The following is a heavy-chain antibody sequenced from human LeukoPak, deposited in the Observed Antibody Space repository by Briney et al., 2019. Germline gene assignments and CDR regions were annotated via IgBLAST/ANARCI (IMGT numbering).Heavy chain of an antibody. Sequence: GGSLRLSCAASGFTFSSYSMNWVRQAPGKGLEWVSVIYNGGNTYYADSVKGRFTISGDNSKNTLYLQMNSLRAEDTAVYYCAKENYYDSSGYYRDWGQGTLVTVSS. CDR1: GFTFSSYS. J-gene: IGHJ4*02. CDR3: AKENYYDSSGYYRD. D-gene: IGHD3-22*01. CDR2: IYNGGNT. V-gene: IGHV3-53*01.